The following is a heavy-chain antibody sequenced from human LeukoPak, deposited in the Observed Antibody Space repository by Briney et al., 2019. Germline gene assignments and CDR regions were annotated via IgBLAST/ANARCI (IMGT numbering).Heavy chain of an antibody. V-gene: IGHV3-9*01. D-gene: IGHD3-10*01. Sequence: GGSLRLSCAASGFTLDDYAMHWVRQAPGEGLEWVSGISWNSGSIGYADSVKGRFTISRDNAKNSLDLQMNSLRAEDTALYYCAKLRTQKQLLWFGELLWGAFDIWGQGTMVTVSS. CDR3: AKLRTQKQLLWFGELLWGAFDI. CDR1: GFTLDDYA. J-gene: IGHJ3*02. CDR2: ISWNSGSI.